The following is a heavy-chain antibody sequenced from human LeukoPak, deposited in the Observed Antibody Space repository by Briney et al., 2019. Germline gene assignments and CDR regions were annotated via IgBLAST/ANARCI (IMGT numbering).Heavy chain of an antibody. Sequence: GGSLRLSCAISGFTSTTAWMTWVRQAPGKELVWVADIRQDGSDKYYVDSVKGRFIISRDNAKKSVSLHMNNLRVEDTAVYYCVVYKYILSWSAFDFWGRGTMVTVSS. J-gene: IGHJ3*01. CDR1: GFTSTTAW. D-gene: IGHD6-13*01. V-gene: IGHV3-7*01. CDR3: VVYKYILSWSAFDF. CDR2: IRQDGSDK.